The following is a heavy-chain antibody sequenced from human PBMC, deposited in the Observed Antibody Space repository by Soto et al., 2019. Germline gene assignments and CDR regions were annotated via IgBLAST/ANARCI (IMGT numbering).Heavy chain of an antibody. CDR1: GFAFSSYG. Sequence: SLRLSCEGSGFAFSSYGMHWVRQAPGKGLEWVALISHDGYNKDYADSVKGRFTVSRDNSENTLYLELNSLRAEDTAVYYCATLGWGKAFDYWGQGKLVTVSS. J-gene: IGHJ4*02. CDR2: ISHDGYNK. D-gene: IGHD7-27*01. CDR3: ATLGWGKAFDY. V-gene: IGHV3-30-3*01.